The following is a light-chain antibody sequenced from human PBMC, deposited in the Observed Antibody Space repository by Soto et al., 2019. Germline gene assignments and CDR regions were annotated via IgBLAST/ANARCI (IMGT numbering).Light chain of an antibody. J-gene: IGLJ2*01. CDR2: DTS. Sequence: QAVVTQEPSLTGSRGGTVTLTCGSSTGAVTSGHYPYWFQQKPGQAPRTLIYDTSNKHSWTPARFSGSLLGGKAALTLSGAQPEDEAEYYCLLSYSSAHVVFGGGTNLTVL. CDR1: TGAVTSGHY. CDR3: LLSYSSAHVV. V-gene: IGLV7-46*01.